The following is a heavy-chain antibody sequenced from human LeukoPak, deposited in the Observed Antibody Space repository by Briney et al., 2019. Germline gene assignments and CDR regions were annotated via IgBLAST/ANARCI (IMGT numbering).Heavy chain of an antibody. D-gene: IGHD6-19*01. V-gene: IGHV3-30-3*01. CDR3: ARDTEAVAGFYYYGMDV. Sequence: GRSLRLSCAASGFTFSSYAMHWVRRAPGKGLEWVAVISYDGSNKYYADSVKGRFTISRENSKNTLYLQMNSLRAEDTAVYYCARDTEAVAGFYYYGMDVWGQGTTVTVAS. CDR1: GFTFSSYA. J-gene: IGHJ6*02. CDR2: ISYDGSNK.